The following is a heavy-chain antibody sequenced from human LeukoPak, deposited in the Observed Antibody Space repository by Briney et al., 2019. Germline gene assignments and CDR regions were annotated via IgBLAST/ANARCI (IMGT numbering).Heavy chain of an antibody. CDR2: IIPIFSTE. J-gene: IGHJ4*02. V-gene: IGHV1-69*05. Sequence: VASVKVSCKASGGTFSSYAISWVRQAPGQGLEWVGGIIPIFSTEDYGQKFEGRVTITTDESTSTAYMELSSLKFEDTAVYYCAGSPTVTTWPAFFDSWGQGTLVTVSS. D-gene: IGHD4-17*01. CDR1: GGTFSSYA. CDR3: AGSPTVTTWPAFFDS.